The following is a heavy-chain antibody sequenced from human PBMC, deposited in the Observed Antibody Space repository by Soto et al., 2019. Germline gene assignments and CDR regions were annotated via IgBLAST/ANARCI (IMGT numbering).Heavy chain of an antibody. V-gene: IGHV1-8*01. J-gene: IGHJ6*02. CDR3: ARYRIVLVQNYYYGMAY. CDR2: MNPNSGNT. CDR1: GYTFTSYD. Sequence: QVQLVQSGAEVKKPGASVKVSCKASGYTFTSYDINWVRQATGQGLEWMGWMNPNSGNTGYAQKFQGRVTMTRYTSISTAYMELRSLRSEDTAVYYCARYRIVLVQNYYYGMAYWGQRTTVTFSS. D-gene: IGHD2-2*01.